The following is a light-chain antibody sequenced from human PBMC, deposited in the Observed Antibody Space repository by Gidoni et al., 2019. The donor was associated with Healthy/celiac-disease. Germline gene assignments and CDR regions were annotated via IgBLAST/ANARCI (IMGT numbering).Light chain of an antibody. CDR1: SSDVGGYNY. Sequence: QSALTQPASVSGSPGQSITISCTGTSSDVGGYNYVSWYQQHPGKAPKLMIYDVSNRPSGVSNRFSGSKSGNTASLTISGLQAEDEADYYCSSYTSSSWVFGGGTKLTVX. CDR3: SSYTSSSWV. J-gene: IGLJ3*02. V-gene: IGLV2-14*01. CDR2: DVS.